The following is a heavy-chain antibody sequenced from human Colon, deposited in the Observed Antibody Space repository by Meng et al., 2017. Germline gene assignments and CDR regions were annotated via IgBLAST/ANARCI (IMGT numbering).Heavy chain of an antibody. J-gene: IGHJ4*01. CDR1: GFTFSRYA. Sequence: GGSLRLSCAASGFTFSRYAMSWVRQAPGKGLEWVSSIIGSGTTYYADSVKGRFTISRDNSKNTVYLQMNSLRAEDMAIYYCARNRSVAAYWGQGNLVTVAS. CDR2: IIGSGTT. CDR3: ARNRSVAAY. V-gene: IGHV3-23*01. D-gene: IGHD6-19*01.